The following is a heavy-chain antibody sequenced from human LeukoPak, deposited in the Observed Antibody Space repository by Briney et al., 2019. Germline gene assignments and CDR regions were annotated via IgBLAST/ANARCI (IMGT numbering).Heavy chain of an antibody. D-gene: IGHD3-10*01. J-gene: IGHJ5*02. CDR1: GGSISSSNW. CDR2: IYYSGST. V-gene: IGHV4-4*02. CDR3: ARDLYYYGSGSYYNWFDP. Sequence: SGTLSLTCAVSGGSISSSNWWSWVRQPPGKGLEWIGSIYYSGSTYYNPSLKSRVTISVDTSKNQFSLKLSSVTAADTAVYYCARDLYYYGSGSYYNWFDPWGQGTLVTVSS.